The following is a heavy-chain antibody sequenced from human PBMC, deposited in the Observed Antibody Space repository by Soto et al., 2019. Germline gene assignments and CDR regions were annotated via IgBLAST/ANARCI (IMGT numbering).Heavy chain of an antibody. CDR1: GDTFTGYY. Sequence: GASVKVSCKASGDTFTGYYMHWVRQAPGQGLEWMGWINPNSGGTNYAQKFQGRVTMTRDTSISTAYMELSRLRSDDTAVYYCARDSSSSKNYYDYGMDVWGQGTTVTVSS. D-gene: IGHD6-6*01. J-gene: IGHJ6*02. V-gene: IGHV1-2*02. CDR3: ARDSSSSKNYYDYGMDV. CDR2: INPNSGGT.